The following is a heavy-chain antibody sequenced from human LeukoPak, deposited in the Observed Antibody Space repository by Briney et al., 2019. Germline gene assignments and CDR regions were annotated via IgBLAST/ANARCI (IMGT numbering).Heavy chain of an antibody. J-gene: IGHJ4*02. D-gene: IGHD2-2*01. CDR2: IWYDGGNK. Sequence: GGSLRLSCAASGFTFSNYWMTWVRQAPGKGLEWVAFIWYDGGNKYYADSVKGRFTISRDNSKNTLYLQMNSLRAEDTAVYYCARVAVGYCSSTSCYGDYWGQGTLVTVSS. CDR3: ARVAVGYCSSTSCYGDY. CDR1: GFTFSNYW. V-gene: IGHV3-33*08.